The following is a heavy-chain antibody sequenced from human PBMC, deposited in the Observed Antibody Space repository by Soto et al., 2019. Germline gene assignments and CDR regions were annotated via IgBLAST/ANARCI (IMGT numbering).Heavy chain of an antibody. CDR2: IYYSGSS. D-gene: IGHD3-22*01. Sequence: TLSLTCTVSGGSISSGDYYWSWIRQPPGKGLEWIGYIYYSGSSSYNPSLKSRVTISLDTSKNQFSLNLNSVTAADTAVYYCASLRNFYDSSAYFDYWGQGTRVTVSS. CDR3: ASLRNFYDSSAYFDY. V-gene: IGHV4-30-4*01. CDR1: GGSISSGDYY. J-gene: IGHJ4*02.